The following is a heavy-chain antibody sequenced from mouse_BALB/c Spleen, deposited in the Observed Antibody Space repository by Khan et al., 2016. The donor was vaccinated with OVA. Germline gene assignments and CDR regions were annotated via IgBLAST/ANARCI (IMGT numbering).Heavy chain of an antibody. CDR1: GYSITSDYA. J-gene: IGHJ2*01. CDR2: ISYSGNT. CDR3: ARIYGGDFDY. Sequence: EVQLQESGPGLVKPSQSLSLTCTVTGYSITSDYAWNWIRQFPGNKLEWMGHISYSGNTKYKPSLKSRISITRETSKNQFFLQLNSVTTEDTATYYCARIYGGDFDYWGQGTTLTVSS. V-gene: IGHV3-2*02. D-gene: IGHD1-1*01.